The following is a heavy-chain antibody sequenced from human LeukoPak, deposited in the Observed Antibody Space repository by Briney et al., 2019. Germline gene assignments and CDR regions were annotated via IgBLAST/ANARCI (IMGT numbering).Heavy chain of an antibody. CDR1: GFTFSNHA. CDR2: ISGSATDS. J-gene: IGHJ4*02. D-gene: IGHD3-10*01. V-gene: IGHV3-23*01. Sequence: PGGSLRLSCAASGFTFSNHAMKLVRQAPGKGLEWVSGISGSATDSYYADSVKGRFTISRDNSKNTLYLQMNSLRAEDTALYYCANLDSYYYGSRSPFDYWGQGTLVTVSS. CDR3: ANLDSYYYGSRSPFDY.